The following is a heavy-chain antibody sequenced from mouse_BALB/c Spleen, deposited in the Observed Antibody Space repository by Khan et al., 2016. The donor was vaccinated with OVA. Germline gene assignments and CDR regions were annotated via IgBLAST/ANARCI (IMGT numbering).Heavy chain of an antibody. Sequence: QLQESGPGLVKPSQSLSLTCTVSGYSITSGYVWNWIRQFPGNKLEWMGYISYSGRTNYYPSPRRRISITRDTSKNQCFLQLNSVTTENTGTYYCARTARIKYWGQGTTLTVSS. CDR1: GYSITSGYV. V-gene: IGHV3-2*02. D-gene: IGHD1-2*01. J-gene: IGHJ2*01. CDR3: ARTARIKY. CDR2: ISYSGRT.